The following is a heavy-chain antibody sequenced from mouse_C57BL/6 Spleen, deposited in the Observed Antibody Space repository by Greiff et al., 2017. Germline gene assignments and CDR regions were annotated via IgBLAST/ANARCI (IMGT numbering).Heavy chain of an antibody. D-gene: IGHD1-1*01. CDR3: ARQYYGSRKGYFDV. Sequence: QVQLQQSGAELVMPGASVKLSCKASGYTFTSYWMHWVKQRPGQGLEWIGEIDPSDSYTNYNQKFKGKSTLTVDKSSSTAYMQLSSLTSEDSAVYYCARQYYGSRKGYFDVWGTGTTVTVSS. CDR1: GYTFTSYW. CDR2: IDPSDSYT. V-gene: IGHV1-69*01. J-gene: IGHJ1*03.